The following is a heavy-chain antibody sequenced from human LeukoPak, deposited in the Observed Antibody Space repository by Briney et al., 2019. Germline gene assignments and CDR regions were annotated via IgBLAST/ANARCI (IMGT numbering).Heavy chain of an antibody. V-gene: IGHV3-9*01. D-gene: IGHD4-11*01. CDR1: GFTFSSYA. J-gene: IGHJ6*02. CDR3: AKDSDYRSYYYYGMDV. Sequence: PGGSLRLSCAASGFTFSSYAMSWVRQAPGKGLEWVSGISWNSGSIGYADSVKGRFTISRDNAKNSLYLQMNSLRAEDTALYYCAKDSDYRSYYYYGMDVWGQGTTVTVSS. CDR2: ISWNSGSI.